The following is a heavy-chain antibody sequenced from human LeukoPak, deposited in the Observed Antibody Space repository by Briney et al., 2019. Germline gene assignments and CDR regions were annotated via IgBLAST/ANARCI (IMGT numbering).Heavy chain of an antibody. CDR3: ASFKQWRTYYFDY. CDR1: GGSFSGYY. Sequence: PSETLSLTCAVYGGSFSGYYWSWIRQPPGKGLERIGEINHSGSTNYNPSLKSRVTISVDTSKNQFSLKLSSVTAADTAVYYCASFKQWRTYYFDYWGQGTLVTVSS. V-gene: IGHV4-34*01. CDR2: INHSGST. D-gene: IGHD6-19*01. J-gene: IGHJ4*02.